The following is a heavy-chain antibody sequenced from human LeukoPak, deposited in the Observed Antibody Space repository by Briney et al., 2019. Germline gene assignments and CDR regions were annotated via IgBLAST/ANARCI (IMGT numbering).Heavy chain of an antibody. V-gene: IGHV4-59*01. D-gene: IGHD1-26*01. CDR1: GGSISSYY. Sequence: PSETLSLTCTVSGGSISSYYWSWIRQPPGKGLEWIGYIYYSGSTNYNPSLKSRVTISVDTSKNQFSLKLSSVTAADTAVYYCATHPNSGSYYWDSGGDYWGQGTLVTVSS. CDR3: ATHPNSGSYYWDSGGDY. CDR2: IYYSGST. J-gene: IGHJ4*02.